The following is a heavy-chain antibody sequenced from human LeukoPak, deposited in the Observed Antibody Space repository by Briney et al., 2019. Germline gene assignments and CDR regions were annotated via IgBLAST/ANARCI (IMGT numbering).Heavy chain of an antibody. D-gene: IGHD4-17*01. CDR1: GYTFTDYA. Sequence: GGSLRLSGAASGYTFTDYAMTWVRQAPGKGLEWVSAISGSGGNTYYADSVKGRFTISRDNSKNTLYLQMNSLRAEDTAVYYCAKEVTTVTTATFDYWGQGTLVTVSS. CDR2: ISGSGGNT. V-gene: IGHV3-23*01. CDR3: AKEVTTVTTATFDY. J-gene: IGHJ4*02.